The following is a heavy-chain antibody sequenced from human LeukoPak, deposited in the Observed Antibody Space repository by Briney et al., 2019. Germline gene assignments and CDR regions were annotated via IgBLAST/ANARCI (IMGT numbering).Heavy chain of an antibody. D-gene: IGHD4/OR15-4a*01. Sequence: PSETLSLTCAVYGGSFSGYYRSWIRQPPGKGLEWIGEINHSGSTNYNPSLKSRVTISVDTSKNKLSLRLTSVTAADTAVYYCAIDVDSTMVDAFDIWGQGTMVTVSS. CDR3: AIDVDSTMVDAFDI. CDR1: GGSFSGYY. CDR2: INHSGST. J-gene: IGHJ3*02. V-gene: IGHV4-34*01.